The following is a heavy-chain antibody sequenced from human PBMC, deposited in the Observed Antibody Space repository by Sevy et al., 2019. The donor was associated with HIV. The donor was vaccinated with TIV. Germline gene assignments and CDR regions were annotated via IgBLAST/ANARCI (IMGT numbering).Heavy chain of an antibody. CDR3: ARGSLYSSGWSESLDY. CDR1: GFTFSTYG. J-gene: IGHJ4*02. CDR2: IWYDGSNK. D-gene: IGHD6-19*01. Sequence: GGSLRLSCVASGFTFSTYGMHWVRQAPGKGLEWVAVIWYDGSNKEYVDSVKGRFTISRDNSKNTLYLQMNSLRAEDTAVYYCARGSLYSSGWSESLDYWGQGTLVTVSS. V-gene: IGHV3-33*01.